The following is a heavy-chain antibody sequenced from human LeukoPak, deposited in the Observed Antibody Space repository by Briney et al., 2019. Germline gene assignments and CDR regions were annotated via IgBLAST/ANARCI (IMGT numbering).Heavy chain of an antibody. D-gene: IGHD2-15*01. CDR3: ARGGYCSGGSCYRFLYFDY. CDR2: ISWNSGSI. J-gene: IGHJ4*02. V-gene: IGHV3-9*01. CDR1: GFTFYDYA. Sequence: GGSLRLSCAASGFTFYDYAMHWVRQAPGKGLEWVSGISWNSGSIGYADSVKGRFTISRDNAKNSLYLQMNSLRAEDTAVYYCARGGYCSGGSCYRFLYFDYWGQGTLVTVSS.